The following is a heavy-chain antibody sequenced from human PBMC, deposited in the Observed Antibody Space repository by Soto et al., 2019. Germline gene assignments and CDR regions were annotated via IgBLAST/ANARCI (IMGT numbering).Heavy chain of an antibody. D-gene: IGHD3-9*01. Sequence: QLQLQESGSKLVKPSQTLSLTCAVSGGSISSGGYSWSWIRQPPGKGLEWIGYIYHSVSTYYNPSLKSRVTISVDRSKNQSSLKLSSVTAADTAVYCCARGPPIFYWGQGTLVTVSS. CDR1: GGSISSGGYS. V-gene: IGHV4-30-2*01. J-gene: IGHJ4*02. CDR3: ARGPPIFY. CDR2: IYHSVST.